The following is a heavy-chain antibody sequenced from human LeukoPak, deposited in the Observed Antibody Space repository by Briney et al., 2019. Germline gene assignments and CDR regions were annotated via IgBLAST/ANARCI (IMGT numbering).Heavy chain of an antibody. J-gene: IGHJ3*02. CDR2: IIPIFGTA. CDR3: ARADRSGWDGAI. Sequence: ASVKVSCKASGGTFSSYAISWVRQAPGQGLEWMGGIIPIFGTANYAQKFQGRVTSTTDESTSTAYMELSSLRSEDTAVYYCARADRSGWDGAIWGQGTMVTVSS. D-gene: IGHD6-19*01. CDR1: GGTFSSYA. V-gene: IGHV1-69*05.